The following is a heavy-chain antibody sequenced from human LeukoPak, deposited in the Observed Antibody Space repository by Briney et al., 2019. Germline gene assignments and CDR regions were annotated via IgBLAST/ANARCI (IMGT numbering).Heavy chain of an antibody. J-gene: IGHJ3*02. V-gene: IGHV1-69*01. CDR3: AVELYYYDSSGYPSDAFDI. Sequence: SVKVSCKASGGTFSSYAISWVRQAPGQGLEWMGGIIPIFGTANYAQKFQGRVTITADESTSTAYMELSRLRSDDTAVYYCAVELYYYDSSGYPSDAFDIWGQGTMVTVSS. CDR2: IIPIFGTA. CDR1: GGTFSSYA. D-gene: IGHD3-22*01.